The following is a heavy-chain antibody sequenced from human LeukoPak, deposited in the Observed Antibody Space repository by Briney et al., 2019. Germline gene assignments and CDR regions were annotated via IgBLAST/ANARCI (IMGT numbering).Heavy chain of an antibody. D-gene: IGHD2-2*01. CDR3: ARGVGSASYYGMDV. Sequence: PGGSLRLACAASGFTFSSFGMHWVRQAPGKGLEWVAVLSYDGSNSYYADSVKGRFTISRDNSKNTLYLQMNSLRAEDTAVYYCARGVGSASYYGMDVWGQGTTVTVSS. V-gene: IGHV3-30*03. CDR1: GFTFSSFG. J-gene: IGHJ6*02. CDR2: LSYDGSNS.